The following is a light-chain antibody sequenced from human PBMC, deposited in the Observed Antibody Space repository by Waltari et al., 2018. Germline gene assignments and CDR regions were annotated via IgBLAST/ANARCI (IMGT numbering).Light chain of an antibody. CDR2: DAS. Sequence: EIVLTQSPDTLSLSPGERATLSCRASQSVSSYSAWYQQKPGQAPRLLIYDASNRATGIPARISGSGSGTDFTLTISSLEPEDIAVYYCQQRSNWPAITFGQGTRLEIK. V-gene: IGKV3-11*01. CDR1: QSVSSY. CDR3: QQRSNWPAIT. J-gene: IGKJ5*01.